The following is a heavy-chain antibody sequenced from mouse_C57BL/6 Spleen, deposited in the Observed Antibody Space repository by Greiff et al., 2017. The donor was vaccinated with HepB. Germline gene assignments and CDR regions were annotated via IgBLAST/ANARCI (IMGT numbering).Heavy chain of an antibody. V-gene: IGHV1-69*01. CDR2: IDPSDSYT. D-gene: IGHD1-1*01. CDR3: ASPYGSSGFAY. J-gene: IGHJ3*01. Sequence: QVQLKESGAELVMPGASVKLSCKASGYTFTSYWMHWVKQRPGQGLEWIGEIDPSDSYTNYNQKFKGKSTLTVDKSSSTAYMQLSSLTSEDSAVYYCASPYGSSGFAYWGQGTLVTVSA. CDR1: GYTFTSYW.